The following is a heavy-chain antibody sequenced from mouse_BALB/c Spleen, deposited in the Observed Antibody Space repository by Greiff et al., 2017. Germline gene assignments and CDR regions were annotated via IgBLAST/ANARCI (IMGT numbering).Heavy chain of an antibody. J-gene: IGHJ4*01. Sequence: QVQLQQPGAELVKPGASVKLSCKASGYTFTSYWMHWVKQRPGQGLEWIGEINPSNGRTNYNEKFKSKATLTVDKSSSTAYMQLSSLTSEDSAVYYGARGGGYDKSAMDYWGQGTSVTVSS. D-gene: IGHD2-2*01. CDR3: ARGGGYDKSAMDY. V-gene: IGHV1S81*02. CDR2: INPSNGRT. CDR1: GYTFTSYW.